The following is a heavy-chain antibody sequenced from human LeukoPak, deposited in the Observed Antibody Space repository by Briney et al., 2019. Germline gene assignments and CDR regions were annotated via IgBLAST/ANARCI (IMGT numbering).Heavy chain of an antibody. V-gene: IGHV1-2*02. CDR2: NNPNSGGT. Sequence: ASVKVSCKASGYIFTGYYMHWVRQAPGQGLEWMGWNNPNSGGTNYAQKFQGRVPMTRDTSISTAYMELSRLRSDDTAVYYCASRVSGGGRDYYYYYYMDVWGKGTRVTVSS. D-gene: IGHD2-15*01. CDR1: GYIFTGYY. J-gene: IGHJ6*03. CDR3: ASRVSGGGRDYYYYYYMDV.